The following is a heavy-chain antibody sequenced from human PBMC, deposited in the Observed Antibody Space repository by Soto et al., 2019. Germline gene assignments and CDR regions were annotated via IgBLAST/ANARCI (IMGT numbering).Heavy chain of an antibody. Sequence: QVQLVQSGAEVKKPGSSVKVSCKASGGTFSRFAISWVRQAPGQGLEWMGGIIPMFGKANYAQTFQGRVTITADESTSTGYMELRSLTSEDTAVYYCARDGTLYDSNGYYYVYWGQGTLVTVSS. CDR2: IIPMFGKA. CDR1: GGTFSRFA. J-gene: IGHJ4*02. CDR3: ARDGTLYDSNGYYYVY. V-gene: IGHV1-69*01. D-gene: IGHD3-22*01.